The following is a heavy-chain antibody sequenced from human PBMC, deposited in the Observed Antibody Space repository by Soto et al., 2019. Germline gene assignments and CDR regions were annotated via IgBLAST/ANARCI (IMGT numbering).Heavy chain of an antibody. CDR3: AKDSSGYKFDY. CDR2: IYYDGSNT. V-gene: IGHV3-33*06. CDR1: GFTFSQNG. J-gene: IGHJ4*01. Sequence: GGSLRLSCAASGFTFSQNGMHWVRQAPGKGLDWVAVIYYDGSNTYYADSVKGRFTISRDNSKNTLYLQMNSLRAEDTAVYYCAKDSSGYKFDYWGQEPWSPSPQ. D-gene: IGHD3-22*01.